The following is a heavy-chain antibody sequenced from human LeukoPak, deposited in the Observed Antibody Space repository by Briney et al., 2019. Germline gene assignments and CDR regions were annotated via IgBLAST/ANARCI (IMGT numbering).Heavy chain of an antibody. V-gene: IGHV1-69*06. CDR2: IIPIFGTA. J-gene: IGHJ4*02. CDR3: ARGVMREYSSSSPIYYFDY. Sequence: SVKVSCKASGGTFSSYAISWVRQAPGQGLEWMGGIIPIFGTANYAQKFQGRVTITADKSTSTAYMELSSLRSEDTAVYYYARGVMREYSSSSPIYYFDYWGQGTLVTVSS. D-gene: IGHD6-6*01. CDR1: GGTFSSYA.